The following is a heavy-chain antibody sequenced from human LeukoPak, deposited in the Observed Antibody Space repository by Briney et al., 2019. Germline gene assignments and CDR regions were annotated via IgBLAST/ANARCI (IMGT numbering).Heavy chain of an antibody. Sequence: PGRSLRLSCAASGFTFSSYGMHWVRQAPGKGLEWVAVISYDGSNKYYADSVKGRFAISRDNAENSLYLQMNSLRVEDTAVYYCARDWYSSNWYIDGMDVWGQGTTVTVSS. D-gene: IGHD6-13*01. CDR1: GFTFSSYG. V-gene: IGHV3-30*03. CDR3: ARDWYSSNWYIDGMDV. J-gene: IGHJ6*02. CDR2: ISYDGSNK.